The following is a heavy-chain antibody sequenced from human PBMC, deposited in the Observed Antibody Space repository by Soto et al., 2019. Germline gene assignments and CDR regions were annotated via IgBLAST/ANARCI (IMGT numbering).Heavy chain of an antibody. V-gene: IGHV4-30-4*01. CDR1: GASISSGDSF. Sequence: SETLSLTCTVSGASISSGDSFWSWIRQPPGKGLEWIAYIYSSGSTYYNPSLKRRVAISIDTSKNQFSLKLSSVTAADTAVYYCARDIHYDILTGYYRRGENWFDPWGQGTLVTVSS. CDR3: ARDIHYDILTGYYRRGENWFDP. CDR2: IYSSGST. J-gene: IGHJ5*02. D-gene: IGHD3-9*01.